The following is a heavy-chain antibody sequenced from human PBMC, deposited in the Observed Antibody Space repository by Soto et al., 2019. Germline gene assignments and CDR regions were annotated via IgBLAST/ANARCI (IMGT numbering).Heavy chain of an antibody. CDR1: GFTFSDYY. J-gene: IGHJ1*01. CDR2: ISSSGIDT. CDR3: ASEPTQYYYDSSGYFPEGAYFQH. D-gene: IGHD3-22*01. Sequence: PGGSLRLSCAASGFTFSDYYMNWIRQAPGKGLEWLSYISSSGIDTYYADSVKGRFTISRDNAKNALYLQMNSLRAEDTAVYYCASEPTQYYYDSSGYFPEGAYFQHWGQGTPVTVSS. V-gene: IGHV3-11*05.